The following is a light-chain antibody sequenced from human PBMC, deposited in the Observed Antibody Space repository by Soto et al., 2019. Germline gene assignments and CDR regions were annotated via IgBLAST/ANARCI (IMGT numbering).Light chain of an antibody. V-gene: IGLV1-40*01. CDR1: SSNIGAGYD. J-gene: IGLJ1*01. Sequence: QSVLTQPPSVSGAPGQRVTISCTGSSSNIGAGYDVHWYQHLPGTAPKLLIYGNKNRPPGVPDRFSGSRSGTSASLATTGLQAGDEADYYCQSYDTGLSGSRVFGSGTKLTVL. CDR3: QSYDTGLSGSRV. CDR2: GNK.